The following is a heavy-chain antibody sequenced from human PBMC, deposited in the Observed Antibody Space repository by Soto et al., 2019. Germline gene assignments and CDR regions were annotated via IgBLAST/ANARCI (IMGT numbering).Heavy chain of an antibody. CDR1: GYTFTSYD. Sequence: ASVKVSCKASGYTFTSYDINWVRQATGQGLEWMGWMNPNSGNTGYAQKFQGRVTMTTDTSTSTAYMELRSLRSDDTAVYYCARVSGSSGYYQDYWGQGTLVTVSS. D-gene: IGHD3-22*01. J-gene: IGHJ4*02. V-gene: IGHV1-8*01. CDR2: MNPNSGNT. CDR3: ARVSGSSGYYQDY.